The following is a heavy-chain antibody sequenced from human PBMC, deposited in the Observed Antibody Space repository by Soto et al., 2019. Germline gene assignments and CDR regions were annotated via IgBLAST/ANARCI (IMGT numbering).Heavy chain of an antibody. V-gene: IGHV3-7*01. CDR1: GFTFSTSW. J-gene: IGHJ5*02. CDR3: ARDAA. CDR2: INQDGSET. Sequence: ELQLVESGGSLVQPGGSLRLSCATSGFTFSTSWMTWVRQAPGKGLEWVANINQDGSETNYVESVKGRFTISRDNGQNSVYRQMNCLRVEDTAMYYCARDAAWGQGTLVTVSS.